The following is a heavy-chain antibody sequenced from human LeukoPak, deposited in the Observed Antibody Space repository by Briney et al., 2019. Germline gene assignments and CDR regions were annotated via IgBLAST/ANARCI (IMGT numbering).Heavy chain of an antibody. D-gene: IGHD1-26*01. Sequence: SVKVSCKASGGTFSSYAISWVRQAPGQGLEWMGRMIPIFGTANYAQKFQGRVTITTDESTSTAYMELSSLRSEDTAVYYCARDVPSRNSGNKGLYSYWGQGTLVTVSS. V-gene: IGHV1-69*05. CDR3: ARDVPSRNSGNKGLYSY. CDR1: GGTFSSYA. J-gene: IGHJ4*02. CDR2: MIPIFGTA.